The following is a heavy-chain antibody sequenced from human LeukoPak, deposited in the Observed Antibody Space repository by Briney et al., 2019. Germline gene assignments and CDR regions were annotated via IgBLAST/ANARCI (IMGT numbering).Heavy chain of an antibody. J-gene: IGHJ4*02. Sequence: PGGSLRLSCTASGFTFGDYAMSWVRQAPGKGLEWVGFIRSDAYGGTTEYAASVKGRFTISRDDSKSIAYLQMNSLKTEDTAVYYCTGGHNWSDGCFDYWGQGTLVTVSS. CDR1: GFTFGDYA. V-gene: IGHV3-49*04. CDR2: IRSDAYGGTT. CDR3: TGGHNWSDGCFDY. D-gene: IGHD1-1*01.